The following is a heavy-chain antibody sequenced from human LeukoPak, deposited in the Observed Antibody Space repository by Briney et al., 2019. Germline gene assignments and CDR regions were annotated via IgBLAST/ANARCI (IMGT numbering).Heavy chain of an antibody. CDR1: GGTFSSYA. D-gene: IGHD3-3*01. CDR2: IIPIFGTA. V-gene: IGHV1-69*13. J-gene: IGHJ5*02. CDR3: ARDRITIFGVARYNWFDP. Sequence: ASVKVSCKASGGTFSSYAISWVRQAPGQGPEWMGGIIPIFGTANYAQKFQGRVTITADESTSTAYMELSSLRSEDTAVYYCARDRITIFGVARYNWFDPWGQGTLVTVSS.